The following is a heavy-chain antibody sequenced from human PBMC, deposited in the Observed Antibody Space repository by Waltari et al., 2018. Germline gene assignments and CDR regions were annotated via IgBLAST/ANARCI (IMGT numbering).Heavy chain of an antibody. J-gene: IGHJ4*02. D-gene: IGHD3-3*01. Sequence: QVQLVESGGGVVQPGRSLRLSCTASGFTFSSYGMHWVRQAPGKELECVAVISYDESNKFYGDSVKGRFTISRDNSKNTLYLQMHSLRAEDTAVYYCAKVQDTDLYYFENWGQGTLVTVSS. V-gene: IGHV3-30*18. CDR3: AKVQDTDLYYFEN. CDR1: GFTFSSYG. CDR2: ISYDESNK.